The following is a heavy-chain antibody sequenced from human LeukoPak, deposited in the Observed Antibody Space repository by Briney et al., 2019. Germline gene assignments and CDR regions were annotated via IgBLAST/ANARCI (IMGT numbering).Heavy chain of an antibody. Sequence: ASVKVSCKASGGTFSSYAISWVRQAPGQGLEWMGGIIPIFGTANYAQKFQGRVTITTDESTSTAYMELSSLRSEDTAVYYCARDKEPTAGTGIGYFDYWGQGTLVTVSS. CDR1: GGTFSSYA. V-gene: IGHV1-69*05. D-gene: IGHD6-13*01. CDR3: ARDKEPTAGTGIGYFDY. CDR2: IIPIFGTA. J-gene: IGHJ4*02.